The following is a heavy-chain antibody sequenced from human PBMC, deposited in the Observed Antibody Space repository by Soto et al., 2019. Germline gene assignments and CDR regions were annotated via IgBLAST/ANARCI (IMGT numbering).Heavy chain of an antibody. Sequence: PGESLKISCKGSGYSFTSYWIGWVRQMPGKGLEWMGIIYPGDSDTRYSPSFQGQVTISADKSISTAYLQCSSLKASDTAMYYCARVATIKYYYYGVDVWGQGTTVTVSS. CDR1: GYSFTSYW. D-gene: IGHD5-12*01. CDR3: ARVATIKYYYYGVDV. CDR2: IYPGDSDT. J-gene: IGHJ6*02. V-gene: IGHV5-51*01.